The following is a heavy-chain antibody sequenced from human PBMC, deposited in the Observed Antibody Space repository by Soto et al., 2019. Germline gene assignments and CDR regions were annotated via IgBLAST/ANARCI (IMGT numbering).Heavy chain of an antibody. V-gene: IGHV3-13*01. CDR2: IGTAGDT. Sequence: EVQLVESGGGLVQPGGSLRLSCAASGFTFSSYDMHWVRQATGKGLEWVSGIGTAGDTYYPGSVKGRFTISRENAKNSLYLQMNRLRAEDTAVYYCARYCSSTSCPNYYYGMDVWGQGTTVTVSS. J-gene: IGHJ6*02. CDR3: ARYCSSTSCPNYYYGMDV. CDR1: GFTFSSYD. D-gene: IGHD2-2*01.